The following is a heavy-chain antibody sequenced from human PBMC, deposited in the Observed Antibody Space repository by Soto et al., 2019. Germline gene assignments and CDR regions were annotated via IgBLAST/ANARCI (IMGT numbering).Heavy chain of an antibody. CDR1: GFTFSSYG. J-gene: IGHJ4*02. CDR2: IWYDGSNK. CDR3: ARDGGFSYGFDYYFDY. V-gene: IGHV3-33*01. D-gene: IGHD5-18*01. Sequence: GGSLRLSCAASGFTFSSYGMHWVRQAPGKGLEWVAVIWYDGSNKYYADSVKGRFTISRDNSKNTLYLQMNSLRAEDTAVYFCARDGGFSYGFDYYFDYWGQGTLVTVSS.